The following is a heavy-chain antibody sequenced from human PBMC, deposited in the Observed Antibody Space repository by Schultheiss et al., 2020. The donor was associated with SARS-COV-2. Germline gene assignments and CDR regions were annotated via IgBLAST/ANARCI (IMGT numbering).Heavy chain of an antibody. J-gene: IGHJ4*02. CDR3: ARQSYDILTGSVT. Sequence: GGSLRLSCKASGYTFTSYDINWVRQATGQGLEWMGWMNPNSGNTGYAQKFQGRVTMTRNTSISTAYMELSSLRSEDTAVYYCARQSYDILTGSVTWGQGTLVTVSS. CDR1: GYTFTSYD. D-gene: IGHD3-9*01. CDR2: MNPNSGNT. V-gene: IGHV1-8*01.